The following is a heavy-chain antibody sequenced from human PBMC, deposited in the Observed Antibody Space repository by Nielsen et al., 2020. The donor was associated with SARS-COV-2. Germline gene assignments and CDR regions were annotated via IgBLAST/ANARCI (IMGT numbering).Heavy chain of an antibody. D-gene: IGHD2-15*01. CDR2: ICYSGST. CDR3: ARDQGVVVVAATYYYYYGMDV. V-gene: IGHV4-59*01. J-gene: IGHJ6*02. Sequence: WIRQPPGKGLEWIGYICYSGSTNYNPSLKSRVTISVDTSKNQFSLKLSSVTAADTAVYYCARDQGVVVVAATYYYYYGMDVWGQGTTVTVSS.